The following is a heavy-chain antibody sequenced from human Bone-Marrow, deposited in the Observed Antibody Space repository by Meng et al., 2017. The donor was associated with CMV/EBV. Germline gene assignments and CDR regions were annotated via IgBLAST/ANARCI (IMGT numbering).Heavy chain of an antibody. D-gene: IGHD3-9*01. J-gene: IGHJ1*01. V-gene: IGHV3-30*04. CDR3: ARNSGYFDWLLRDRLEH. CDR2: ISYDGSNK. Sequence: GESLKISCAASGFTFSSYAMHWVRQAPGKGLEWVAVISYDGSNKYYADSVKGRFTITRDNSKNTLYLQMNSLRAEDTAVYYCARNSGYFDWLLRDRLEHWGQGTMVTVSS. CDR1: GFTFSSYA.